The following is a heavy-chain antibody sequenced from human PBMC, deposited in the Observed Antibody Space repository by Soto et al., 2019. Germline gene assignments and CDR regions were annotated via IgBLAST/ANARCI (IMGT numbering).Heavy chain of an antibody. V-gene: IGHV3-23*01. Sequence: PGGSLRLSCAASGFTFSTFPLTWVRQAAGKGLEWVSGISGSGGTTYYADSVKGQFTISRDNSKNTLYLQMNSLRAEDTAVYYCAKRALCGSTSCYIRGPMDVWGQGTTVTVSS. J-gene: IGHJ6*02. CDR2: ISGSGGTT. CDR1: GFTFSTFP. D-gene: IGHD2-2*02. CDR3: AKRALCGSTSCYIRGPMDV.